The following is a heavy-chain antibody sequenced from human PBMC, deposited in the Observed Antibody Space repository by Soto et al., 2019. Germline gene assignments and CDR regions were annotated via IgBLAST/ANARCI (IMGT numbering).Heavy chain of an antibody. Sequence: ASVKVSCKASGYTFTGYYMHWVRQAPGQGLEWMGWINPNSGGTNYAQKFQGWVTMTRDTSISTAYMELSRLRSDDTAVYYCARDLRGVLGGNYYYYYYMDVWGKGTTVTVSS. J-gene: IGHJ6*03. V-gene: IGHV1-2*04. CDR2: INPNSGGT. CDR1: GYTFTGYY. CDR3: ARDLRGVLGGNYYYYYYMDV. D-gene: IGHD1-26*01.